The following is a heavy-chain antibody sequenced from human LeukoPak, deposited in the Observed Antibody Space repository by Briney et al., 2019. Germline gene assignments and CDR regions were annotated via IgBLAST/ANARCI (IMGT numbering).Heavy chain of an antibody. V-gene: IGHV3-74*03. D-gene: IGHD2-2*01. CDR3: AKDRGSVPAAWFDYYMYV. Sequence: GGSLRLSCAASGFTFSSHWMHWVRQAPGKGLVWVSRINGDGSNTTYADSVKGRFTISRDNAKNTLYLQMNSLRAEDTAVYYCAKDRGSVPAAWFDYYMYVWGKGTTVTVSS. CDR1: GFTFSSHW. CDR2: INGDGSNT. J-gene: IGHJ6*03.